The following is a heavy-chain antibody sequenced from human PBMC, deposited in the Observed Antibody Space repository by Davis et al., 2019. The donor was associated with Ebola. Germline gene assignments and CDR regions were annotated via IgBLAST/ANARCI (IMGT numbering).Heavy chain of an antibody. Sequence: PSETLSLTCTVSGGSISSYYWSWIRQPAGKGLEWIGRIYTSGSTNYNPSLKRRVTMSVDTSKNQFSLKLSSGTAADTAVYYCARGPTPKSIAAAGRFDPWGQGTLVTVSS. CDR2: IYTSGST. CDR1: GGSISSYY. D-gene: IGHD6-13*01. J-gene: IGHJ5*02. V-gene: IGHV4-4*07. CDR3: ARGPTPKSIAAAGRFDP.